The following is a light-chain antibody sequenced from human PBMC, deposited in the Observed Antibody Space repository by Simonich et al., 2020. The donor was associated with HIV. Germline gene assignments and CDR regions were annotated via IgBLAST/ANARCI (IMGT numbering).Light chain of an antibody. CDR2: WTT. CDR1: QSVLYSSNNKNY. Sequence: DIVMTQSPDSLAVSLGERATINCKSSQSVLYSSNNKNYLAWYQQKPRQPPRLLIYWTTTRESGVPARCSGSGSGTDFTLTICSLQAEDVAVYYCQQYYSTPYTFGQGTKLEIK. J-gene: IGKJ2*01. CDR3: QQYYSTPYT. V-gene: IGKV4-1*01.